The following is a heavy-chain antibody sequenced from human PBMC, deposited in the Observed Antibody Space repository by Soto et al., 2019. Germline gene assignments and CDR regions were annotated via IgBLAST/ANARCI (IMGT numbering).Heavy chain of an antibody. D-gene: IGHD3-9*01. J-gene: IGHJ4*02. V-gene: IGHV3-23*01. CDR3: AKASRGMLTGYSPFDH. Sequence: GGSLRLSCVASGCTFSGYAMSWVRQAPGKGLQWVSAIRDTGGYTYYADSVKGRFTISRDNSKSTLFLQMDSLTADDSALYYCAKASRGMLTGYSPFDHWGQGTLVTVSS. CDR2: IRDTGGYT. CDR1: GCTFSGYA.